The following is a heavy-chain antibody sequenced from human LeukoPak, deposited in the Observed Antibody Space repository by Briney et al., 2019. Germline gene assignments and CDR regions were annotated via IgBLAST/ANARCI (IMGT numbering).Heavy chain of an antibody. Sequence: GGSLRLSCAASGFTFSTFAMIWVRQPPGKGLEWVAVISYDGSNKYYADSVKGRFTISRDNSKNTLYLQMNSLRAEDTAVYYCAKDGYYYVSEYFQHWGQGTLVTVSS. V-gene: IGHV3-30*18. CDR2: ISYDGSNK. CDR3: AKDGYYYVSEYFQH. CDR1: GFTFSTFA. J-gene: IGHJ1*01. D-gene: IGHD3-22*01.